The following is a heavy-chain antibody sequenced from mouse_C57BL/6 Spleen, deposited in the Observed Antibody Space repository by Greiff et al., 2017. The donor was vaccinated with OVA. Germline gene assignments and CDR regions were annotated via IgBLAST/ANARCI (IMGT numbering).Heavy chain of an antibody. CDR3: AREYSSLYWYFDV. V-gene: IGHV1-64*01. Sequence: VQLQQPGAELVKPGASVKLSCKASGYPFTSYWMHWVKQRPGQGLEWIGMIHPNSGSTNYNEKFKSKATLTVDKSSSPAYMQLSSLTSEYSAVYYGAREYSSLYWYFDVWGTGTTVTVSS. J-gene: IGHJ1*03. CDR2: IHPNSGST. CDR1: GYPFTSYW. D-gene: IGHD5-1*01.